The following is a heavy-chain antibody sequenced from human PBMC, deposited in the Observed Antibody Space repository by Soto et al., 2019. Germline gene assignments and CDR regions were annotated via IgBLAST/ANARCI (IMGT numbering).Heavy chain of an antibody. CDR1: GGSFSTHS. CDR3: SRQPKTLQMEDSFDI. D-gene: IGHD1-1*01. CDR2: IYYNGRS. J-gene: IGHJ3*02. Sequence: QVQLQESGPGLLKPSETLSLTCTVSGGSFSTHSWNWIRRPPGKGLEWVGSIYYNGRSSYNSSLKSRLTMSMDTSRVQFSLKLISVTAADTAVYFCSRQPKTLQMEDSFDIWGQGTVVTVSS. V-gene: IGHV4-59*11.